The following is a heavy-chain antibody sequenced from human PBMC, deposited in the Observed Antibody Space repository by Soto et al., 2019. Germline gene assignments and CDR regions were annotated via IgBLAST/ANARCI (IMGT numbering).Heavy chain of an antibody. Sequence: SVKVSCKASGGTFSSYTISWVRQAPGQGLEWMGRIIPILGIANYAQKFQGRVTITADKSTSTAYMELSSLRSEDTAVYYCARASRRGGDRDKDWGQGTLVTVSS. CDR3: ARASRRGGDRDKD. J-gene: IGHJ4*02. D-gene: IGHD2-21*01. V-gene: IGHV1-69*02. CDR1: GGTFSSYT. CDR2: IIPILGIA.